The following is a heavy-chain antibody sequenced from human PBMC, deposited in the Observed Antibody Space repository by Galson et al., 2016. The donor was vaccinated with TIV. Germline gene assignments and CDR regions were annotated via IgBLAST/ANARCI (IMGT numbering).Heavy chain of an antibody. V-gene: IGHV1-69*10. CDR2: IIPMLGIP. J-gene: IGHJ6*02. Sequence: SCKASGGTFSSHGFTWVRQAPGQGLEWMGGIIPMLGIPKYAQKFQGRVTITADESTTTAYMELRSLRFDDTAVYFCARQLGAGGVTFFGQGVWGQGTTVTVSS. D-gene: IGHD1-1*01. CDR1: GGTFSSHG. CDR3: ARQLGAGGVTFFGQGV.